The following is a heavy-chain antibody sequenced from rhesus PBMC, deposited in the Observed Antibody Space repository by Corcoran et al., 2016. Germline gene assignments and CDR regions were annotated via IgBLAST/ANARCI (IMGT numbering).Heavy chain of an antibody. Sequence: QVQLQESGQGLVKPSETLSLTCAVSGGSIRDSYYWNWLRPPPGKGLEWIGEIYGKSAYTYYNPTLKSRVTISKDTSKNQVFLKLSSVTAADTAVYYCARRNKRGFDFDYWGQGVLVTVSS. D-gene: IGHD1-20*01. CDR1: GGSIRDSYY. V-gene: IGHV4S9*01. CDR2: IYGKSAYT. CDR3: ARRNKRGFDFDY. J-gene: IGHJ4*01.